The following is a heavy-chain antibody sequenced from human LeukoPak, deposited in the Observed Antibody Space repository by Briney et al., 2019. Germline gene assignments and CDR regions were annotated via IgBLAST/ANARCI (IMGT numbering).Heavy chain of an antibody. Sequence: ASVKVSCKASGYTFTSYGISWVRRAPGQGLEWMGWISAYNGNTNYAQKLQGRVTMTTDTSTSAAYMELRSLRSDDTAVYYCARGRSIAVAGDAFDIWGQGTMVTVSS. J-gene: IGHJ3*02. V-gene: IGHV1-18*01. D-gene: IGHD6-19*01. CDR2: ISAYNGNT. CDR1: GYTFTSYG. CDR3: ARGRSIAVAGDAFDI.